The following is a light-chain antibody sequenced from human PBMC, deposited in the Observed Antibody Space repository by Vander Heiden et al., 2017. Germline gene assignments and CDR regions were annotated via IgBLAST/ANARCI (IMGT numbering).Light chain of an antibody. CDR1: QNLLSRSNNKNL. Sequence: DIVMTQSPDTLAVSLGERATINCESSQNLLSRSNNKNLLTWCQQKPGQPPRVLFYWGSTRASGVPDRFSDSGSGTRFTLTISSLQAEDVAVYYCQQDDSSHWTFGQGTKVEI. CDR2: WGS. J-gene: IGKJ1*01. CDR3: QQDDSSHWT. V-gene: IGKV4-1*01.